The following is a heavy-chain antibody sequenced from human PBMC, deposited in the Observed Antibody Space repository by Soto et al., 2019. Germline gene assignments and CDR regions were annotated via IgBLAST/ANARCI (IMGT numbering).Heavy chain of an antibody. D-gene: IGHD6-13*01. V-gene: IGHV1-18*01. J-gene: IGHJ1*01. CDR1: GYTFTSYG. CDR3: ARGQQLPRAEYFQH. Sequence: WASVKVSCKASGYTFTSYGISWVRQAPGQGLEWMGWISAYNGNTNYAQKLQGRVTMTTDTSTSTAYMELRSLRSDDAAVYYCARGQQLPRAEYFQHWGQGTLVTVSS. CDR2: ISAYNGNT.